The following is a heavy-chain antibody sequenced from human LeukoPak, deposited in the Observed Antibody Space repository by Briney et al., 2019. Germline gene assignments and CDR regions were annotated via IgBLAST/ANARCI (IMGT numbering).Heavy chain of an antibody. D-gene: IGHD5-18*01. CDR3: ARDSDTAMVMGNYYYYMDV. CDR1: GGSISSYY. J-gene: IGHJ6*03. CDR2: IYTSGST. V-gene: IGHV4-4*09. Sequence: SETLSLTCTVSGGSISSYYWSWIRQPPGKGLEWIGYIYTSGSTNYNPSLKSRVTISVDTSKNQFSLKLSPVTAADTAVYYCARDSDTAMVMGNYYYYMDVWGKGTTVTVSS.